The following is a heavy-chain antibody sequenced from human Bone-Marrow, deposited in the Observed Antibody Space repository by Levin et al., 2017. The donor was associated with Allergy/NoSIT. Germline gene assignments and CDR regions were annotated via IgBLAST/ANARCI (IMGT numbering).Heavy chain of an antibody. V-gene: IGHV3-7*01. CDR1: GFTFSSYW. CDR3: ARDEGDIVVVPAAIRAYYDDGMDG. Sequence: GGSLRLSCAASGFTFSSYWMSWVRQAPGKGLEWVANIKQDGSEKYYVDSVKGRFTISRDNAKNSLYLQMNSLRAEDTAVYYCARDEGDIVVVPAAIRAYYDDGMDGWGQGTTVTVSS. D-gene: IGHD2-2*01. CDR2: IKQDGSEK. J-gene: IGHJ6*02.